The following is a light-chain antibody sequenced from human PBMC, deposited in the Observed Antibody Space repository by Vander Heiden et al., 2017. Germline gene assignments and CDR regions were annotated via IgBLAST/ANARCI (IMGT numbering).Light chain of an antibody. V-gene: IGLV1-40*01. Sequence: SVLTQPPPVSGLSGQRVTISCTGSSSNIVAGYDVHWYQQLPGTDPKLRSVGNSNRPSGVPDRFSGYKAGASASLVTTGLQAEYEANYDGQYSDSSLGGEVFGTGTKLTVL. CDR3: QYSDSSLGGEV. CDR1: SSNIVAGYD. J-gene: IGLJ2*01. CDR2: GNS.